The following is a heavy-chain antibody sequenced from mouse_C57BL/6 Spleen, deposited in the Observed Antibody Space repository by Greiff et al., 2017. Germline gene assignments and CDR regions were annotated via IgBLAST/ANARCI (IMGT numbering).Heavy chain of an antibody. CDR2: INPSNGGT. CDR1: GYTFTSYW. D-gene: IGHD1-1*01. Sequence: QVQLKQPGTELVKPGASVKLSCKASGYTFTSYWMHWVKQRPGQGLEWIGNINPSNGGTNYNEKFKSKATLPVDKSSSTAYMQLSSLTSENSAVYYCARRHYGSSYDYAMDYWGQGTSVTVSS. J-gene: IGHJ4*01. CDR3: ARRHYGSSYDYAMDY. V-gene: IGHV1-53*01.